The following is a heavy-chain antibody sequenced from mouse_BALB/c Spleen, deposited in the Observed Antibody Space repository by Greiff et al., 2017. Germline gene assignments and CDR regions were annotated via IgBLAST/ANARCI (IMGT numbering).Heavy chain of an antibody. V-gene: IGHV3-6*02. CDR1: GYSITSGYY. CDR3: ARGGYDGYYGYY. Sequence: ESGPGLVKPSQSLSLTCSVTGYSITSGYYWNWIRQFPGNKLEWMGYISYDGSNNYNPSLKNRISITRDTSKNQFFLKLNSVTTEDTATYYCARGGYDGYYGYYWGQGTTLTVSS. D-gene: IGHD2-3*01. CDR2: ISYDGSN. J-gene: IGHJ2*01.